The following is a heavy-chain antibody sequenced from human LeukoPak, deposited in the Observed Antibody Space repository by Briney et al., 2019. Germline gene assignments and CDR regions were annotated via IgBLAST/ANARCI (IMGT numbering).Heavy chain of an antibody. Sequence: ASVKVSCKASGYTFTGYYMHWMRQAPGQGLEWMGRINPNSGGTNYAQKFQGRVTMTRDTSINTVYMELSGLRPDDTAMYYCARVSGGPTDWGYFDYWGQGALVSVSS. CDR3: ARVSGGPTDWGYFDY. CDR1: GYTFTGYY. D-gene: IGHD7-27*01. CDR2: INPNSGGT. V-gene: IGHV1-2*06. J-gene: IGHJ4*02.